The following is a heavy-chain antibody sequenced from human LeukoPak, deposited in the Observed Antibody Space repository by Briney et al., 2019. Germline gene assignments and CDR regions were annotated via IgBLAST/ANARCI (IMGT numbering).Heavy chain of an antibody. CDR1: GGSISSYY. CDR2: VYYSGTT. V-gene: IGHV4-59*12. Sequence: SETLSLTCTVSGGSISSYYWSWIRQPPGKGLEWIGNVYYSGTTYYNPSLKSRVTISADTSKNHISLKLSSVTAADTAVYYCARGEDIVVVPAAMKYNWFDPWGQGTLVTVSS. D-gene: IGHD2-2*01. J-gene: IGHJ5*02. CDR3: ARGEDIVVVPAAMKYNWFDP.